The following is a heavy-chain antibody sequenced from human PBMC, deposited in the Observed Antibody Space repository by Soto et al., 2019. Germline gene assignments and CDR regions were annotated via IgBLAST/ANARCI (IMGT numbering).Heavy chain of an antibody. Sequence: GGSLRLSCAASGFTFSSYAMSWVRQAPGKGLEWVSAISGSGGSTYHADSVKGRFTIPRDNSKNALYLQMNSLRAEDTAVYYCAKDFHGAAADWFDPWGQGTLVTVSS. CDR3: AKDFHGAAADWFDP. CDR1: GFTFSSYA. CDR2: ISGSGGST. J-gene: IGHJ5*02. V-gene: IGHV3-23*01. D-gene: IGHD6-13*01.